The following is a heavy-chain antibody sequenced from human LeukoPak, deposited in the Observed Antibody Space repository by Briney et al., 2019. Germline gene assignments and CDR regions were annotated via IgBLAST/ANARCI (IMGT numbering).Heavy chain of an antibody. CDR2: ISYDGSDK. Sequence: GGSLRLSCAASGFTFSNYGMHWVRQVPGKGLEWVAVISYDGSDKYYADSVKGRFTISRDNSKNTLFLQMNSLRAEDTAVYYCAKDESVIYYFGMDVWGQGTPVTVSS. V-gene: IGHV3-30*18. J-gene: IGHJ6*02. CDR1: GFTFSNYG. D-gene: IGHD3-16*02. CDR3: AKDESVIYYFGMDV.